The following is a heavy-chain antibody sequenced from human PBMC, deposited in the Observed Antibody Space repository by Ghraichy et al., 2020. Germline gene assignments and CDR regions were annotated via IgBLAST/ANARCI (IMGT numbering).Heavy chain of an antibody. CDR1: GFNFNTYS. CDR2: ISGANTYI. V-gene: IGHV3-21*01. CDR3: ARPAHCSASSCSYYFDS. Sequence: GGSLRLSCSGSGFNFNTYSMNWVRQAPGKGLEWVASISGANTYIYYADSVEGRFTISRDNAKHSLFLQMNSLRAEDTAVYYCARPAHCSASSCSYYFDSWGQGTLVTVSS. J-gene: IGHJ4*02. D-gene: IGHD3-10*02.